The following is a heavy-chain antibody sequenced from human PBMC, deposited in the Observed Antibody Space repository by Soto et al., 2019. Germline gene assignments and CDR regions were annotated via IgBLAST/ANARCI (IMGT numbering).Heavy chain of an antibody. CDR1: GITFSSYA. V-gene: IGHV3-23*01. D-gene: IGHD3-22*01. J-gene: IGHJ4*02. CDR2: ISGSGGST. Sequence: SLRLPFPASGITFSSYAMSWGRQVPGKGLEWVSAISGSGGSTYYADSVKGRFTISRDNSKNPPYLQMNSLRAEDTAVYYCAKVHYYDSSGFAYWGQGTLVTVSS. CDR3: AKVHYYDSSGFAY.